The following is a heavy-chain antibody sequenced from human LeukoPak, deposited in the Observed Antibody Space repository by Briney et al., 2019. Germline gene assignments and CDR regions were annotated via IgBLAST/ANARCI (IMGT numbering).Heavy chain of an antibody. CDR1: GFTFNKYG. Sequence: GGSLRLSCAASGFTFNKYGMHWVRQAPGKGLEWVANINQAGSEKYYVDSVKGRFTISRDNAKNSLYLQMSSLRAEDTAVYYCVRELVVGPAEYFQHWGQGTLVTVSS. CDR3: VRELVVGPAEYFQH. D-gene: IGHD2-8*02. CDR2: INQAGSEK. V-gene: IGHV3-7*01. J-gene: IGHJ1*01.